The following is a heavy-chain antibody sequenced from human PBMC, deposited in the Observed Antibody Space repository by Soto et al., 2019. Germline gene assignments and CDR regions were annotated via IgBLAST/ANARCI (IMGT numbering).Heavy chain of an antibody. D-gene: IGHD2-15*01. Sequence: PGGSLRLSCAASGFTFSSYDMHWVRQATGKGLEWVSAIGTAGDTYYPGSVKGRFTISRENAKNSLYLQMNSLRAGDTAVYYCARAIPSYCSGGSCYWGIGYWGQGTLVTVSS. CDR3: ARAIPSYCSGGSCYWGIGY. CDR1: GFTFSSYD. J-gene: IGHJ4*02. CDR2: IGTAGDT. V-gene: IGHV3-13*01.